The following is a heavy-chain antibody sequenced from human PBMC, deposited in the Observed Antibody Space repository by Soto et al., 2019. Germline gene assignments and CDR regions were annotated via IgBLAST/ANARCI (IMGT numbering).Heavy chain of an antibody. V-gene: IGHV4-31*03. J-gene: IGHJ3*02. D-gene: IGHD4-17*01. CDR2: IFYTGTT. CDR1: GGSISSRGYF. CDR3: ARGYYYGDHRNAFHI. Sequence: QVQLQESGPGLVKPSQTLSLSCTVSGGSISSRGYFWSWIRQQPGKGLEWLGHIFYTGTTNYNPSLKSRVVISSDSSQKQFSLRLTSVTAADTAVYYCARGYYYGDHRNAFHIWGQGTMVTVSS.